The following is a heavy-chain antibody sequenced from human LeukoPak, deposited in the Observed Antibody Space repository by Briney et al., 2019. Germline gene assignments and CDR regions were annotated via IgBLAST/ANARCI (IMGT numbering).Heavy chain of an antibody. D-gene: IGHD1-26*01. Sequence: GRSLRLSCAASGFTFSSYAMPWVRQAPGKGLEWVAVISYDGSNKYYADSVKGRFTISRDNSKNTLYLQMNSLRAEDTAVYYCAREEGRQWELLSPRSYFDYWGQGTLVTVSS. CDR3: AREEGRQWELLSPRSYFDY. V-gene: IGHV3-30-3*01. J-gene: IGHJ4*02. CDR1: GFTFSSYA. CDR2: ISYDGSNK.